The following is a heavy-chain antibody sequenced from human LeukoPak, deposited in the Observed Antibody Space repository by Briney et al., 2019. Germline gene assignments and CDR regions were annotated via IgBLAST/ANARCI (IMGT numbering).Heavy chain of an antibody. Sequence: GGSLRLSCAASGFTFSAYWMHWVRQAPGEGLVWVSRIYSDGSNTIYADSVKGRFTISRDNAKNTLYLQMNSLRAEDTAVYYCARDSRYTMDVWGQGTTVTVSS. J-gene: IGHJ6*02. CDR2: IYSDGSNT. D-gene: IGHD3-16*02. CDR3: ARDSRYTMDV. CDR1: GFTFSAYW. V-gene: IGHV3-74*01.